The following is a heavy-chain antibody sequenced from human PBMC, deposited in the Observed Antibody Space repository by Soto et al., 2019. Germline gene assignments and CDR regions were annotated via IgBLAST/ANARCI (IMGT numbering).Heavy chain of an antibody. V-gene: IGHV3-30-3*01. CDR1: GFTFSSYA. CDR3: ARDYDFWSGYYTQRNYYYGMDV. Sequence: TGGSLRLSCAASGFTFSSYAMHWVRQAPGKGLEWVAVISYDGSNKYYADSVKGRFTISRDNSKNTLYLQMNSLRAEDTAVYYRARDYDFWSGYYTQRNYYYGMDVWGQGTTVTVSS. J-gene: IGHJ6*02. D-gene: IGHD3-3*01. CDR2: ISYDGSNK.